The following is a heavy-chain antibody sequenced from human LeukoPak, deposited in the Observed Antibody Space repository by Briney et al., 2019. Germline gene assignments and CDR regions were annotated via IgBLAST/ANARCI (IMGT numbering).Heavy chain of an antibody. CDR1: GYSFTTHW. J-gene: IGHJ3*02. CDR2: IYPGDSDT. V-gene: IGHV5-51*01. Sequence: GESLQISCKASGYSFTTHWIGWVRQMPGKGLEWMGIIYPGDSDTRYSPSFQGQVTISADKSISTAYLQWSSLKASDTAMYYCARQYSGSYNDAFDIWGQGTMVTVSS. D-gene: IGHD1-26*01. CDR3: ARQYSGSYNDAFDI.